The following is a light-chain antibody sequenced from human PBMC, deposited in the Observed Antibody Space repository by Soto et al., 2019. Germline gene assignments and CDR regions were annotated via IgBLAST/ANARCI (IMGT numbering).Light chain of an antibody. CDR2: EGN. Sequence: NFMLTQPHSVSESPGKTVTISCTGSSGSIASNYVQWYQQRPGSAPASVIYEGNQRRSGVPDRFSGSKSGNTASLTVSGLQAEDEADYYCSSYAGSNSRVFGGGTKVTVL. CDR3: SSYAGSNSRV. J-gene: IGLJ3*02. V-gene: IGLV6-57*02. CDR1: SGSIASNY.